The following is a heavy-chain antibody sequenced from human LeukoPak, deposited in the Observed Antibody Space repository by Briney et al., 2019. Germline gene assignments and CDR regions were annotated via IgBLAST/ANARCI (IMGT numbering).Heavy chain of an antibody. CDR3: GRHGGVGGYCSSTSCYGGHLYMDV. Sequence: PSETLSLTCAVSDFSISTDYYWGWIRQPPGKGVEWIGSIYHSGSTYYNPSLERRVTISVDTSKNQFSLNMNFVAAADAAVYYCGRHGGVGGYCSSTSCYGGHLYMDVWGKGTTVTVSS. J-gene: IGHJ6*03. V-gene: IGHV4-38-2*01. CDR1: DFSISTDYY. D-gene: IGHD2-2*01. CDR2: IYHSGST.